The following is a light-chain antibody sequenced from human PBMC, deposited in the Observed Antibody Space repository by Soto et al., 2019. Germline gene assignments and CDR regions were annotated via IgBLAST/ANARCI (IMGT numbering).Light chain of an antibody. CDR2: GAS. CDR1: QSVAGSY. Sequence: EIVLTQSPGTLSFSTGERATLSCRASQSVAGSYLAWYQQKPGQAPRLLIDGASSRATGIPDRFSGSGSGTDFTLTISRLEPEDFAVYSCHQYGDRMTFGQGTKVDIK. J-gene: IGKJ1*01. CDR3: HQYGDRMT. V-gene: IGKV3-20*01.